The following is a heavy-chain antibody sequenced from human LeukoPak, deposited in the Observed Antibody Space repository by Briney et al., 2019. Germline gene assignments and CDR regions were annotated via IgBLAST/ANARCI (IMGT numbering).Heavy chain of an antibody. J-gene: IGHJ4*02. CDR1: GFTLSSYA. V-gene: IGHV3-30*01. CDR3: AAGDSSGYLDY. CDR2: ISYDGSNK. D-gene: IGHD3-22*01. Sequence: GRSLRLSCAASGFTLSSYAMHWVRQAPGKGLEWVAVISYDGSNKYYADSVKGRFTISRDNSKNTLYLQMNSLRAEDTAVYYCAAGDSSGYLDYWGQGTLVTVSS.